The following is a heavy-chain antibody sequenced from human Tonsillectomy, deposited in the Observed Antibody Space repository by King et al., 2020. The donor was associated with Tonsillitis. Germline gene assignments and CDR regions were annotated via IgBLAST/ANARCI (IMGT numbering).Heavy chain of an antibody. CDR3: ARSSEVVVIFKPANWFDP. Sequence: QLQESGPGLVKPSETLSLTCTVSDGSISSSSYYWGWIRQPPGKGLEWIGSIYYSGSTYYNPSLKSRVTISVDTSKNQFSLKLSSVTAADTAVYYCARSSEVVVIFKPANWFDPWGQGTLVTVSS. CDR2: IYYSGST. V-gene: IGHV4-39*07. J-gene: IGHJ5*02. CDR1: DGSISSSSYY. D-gene: IGHD3-22*01.